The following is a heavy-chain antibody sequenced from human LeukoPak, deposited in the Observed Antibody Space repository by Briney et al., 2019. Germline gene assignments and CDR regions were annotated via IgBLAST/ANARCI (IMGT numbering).Heavy chain of an antibody. D-gene: IGHD6-13*01. J-gene: IGHJ4*02. V-gene: IGHV3-21*01. CDR3: AREVAAAGDY. Sequence: GGSLRLSCAASGFTFSSYSMDWVRQAPGKGLEWVSSISSSSSYIYYADSVKGRFTISRDNAKNSLYLQMNSLRAEDTAVYYCAREVAAAGDYWGQGTLVTVSS. CDR1: GFTFSSYS. CDR2: ISSSSSYI.